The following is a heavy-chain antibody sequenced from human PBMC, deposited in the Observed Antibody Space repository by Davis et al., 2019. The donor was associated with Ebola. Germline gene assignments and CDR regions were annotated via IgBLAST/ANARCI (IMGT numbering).Heavy chain of an antibody. CDR2: ISSSSSYT. Sequence: GGALRPSCAAPGFTFSDHYTSWNRPAPGKGLEWVSYISSSSSYTNYADSVKGRFTISRDNAKNSLYLQMNSLRAEDTAVYYCAGLAAAGVDYWGQGTLVTVSS. D-gene: IGHD6-13*01. J-gene: IGHJ4*02. CDR1: GFTFSDHY. CDR3: AGLAAAGVDY. V-gene: IGHV3-11*06.